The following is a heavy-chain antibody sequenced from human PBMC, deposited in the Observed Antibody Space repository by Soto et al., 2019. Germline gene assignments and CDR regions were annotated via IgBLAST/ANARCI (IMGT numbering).Heavy chain of an antibody. CDR3: ARDWNCTNTRCQNCFDP. CDR1: GYTFISYG. V-gene: IGHV1-18*01. CDR2: ISGNTGKT. D-gene: IGHD2-2*01. Sequence: QVQLVQSGAEVTEPGASVKVSCKASGYTFISYGVSWVRQAPGQGLEWMGWISGNTGKTNYAQKLQGRVIMTTDTSTSTAYMVLKSLTSDDTAVYYCARDWNCTNTRCQNCFDPWGQGTLVTVSS. J-gene: IGHJ5*02.